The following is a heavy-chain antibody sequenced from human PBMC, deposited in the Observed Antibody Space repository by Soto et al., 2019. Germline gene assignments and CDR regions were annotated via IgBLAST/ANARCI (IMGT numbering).Heavy chain of an antibody. J-gene: IGHJ4*02. Sequence: GASVKVSCKASGYTFTSYYLHWVRQAPGQGLDWMGKINPSGGTTSYAQKFQGRVTMTRDTSTSTVYMELSSLRSEDTAVYYCARTNDWNYHCFDYRGQGTQVTVSS. D-gene: IGHD1-7*01. CDR1: GYTFTSYY. V-gene: IGHV1-46*03. CDR3: ARTNDWNYHCFDY. CDR2: INPSGGTT.